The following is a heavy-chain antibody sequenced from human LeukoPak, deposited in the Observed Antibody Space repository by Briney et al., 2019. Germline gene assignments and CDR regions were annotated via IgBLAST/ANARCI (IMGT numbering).Heavy chain of an antibody. CDR2: IYPGDSDT. D-gene: IGHD2-21*01. CDR3: ARGEMRYCGGYCYDY. Sequence: GESLKISCKGSGSSFSSYWIAWVRQMPGKGLEWMGIIYPGDSDTRYSPSFQGQVTISADKSISTAYLQWSSLKASDTAMYYCARGEMRYCGGYCYDYCGQGTLVTVSS. CDR1: GSSFSSYW. J-gene: IGHJ4*02. V-gene: IGHV5-51*01.